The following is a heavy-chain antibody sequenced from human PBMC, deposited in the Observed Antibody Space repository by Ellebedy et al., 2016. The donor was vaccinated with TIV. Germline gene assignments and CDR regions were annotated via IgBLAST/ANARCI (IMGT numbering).Heavy chain of an antibody. D-gene: IGHD3-22*01. V-gene: IGHV3-33*08. CDR2: IWNDGSNK. CDR3: ARDVSSSGYGIFDY. J-gene: IGHJ4*02. Sequence: PGGSLRLSCAASGFTFSSYDMHWVRQAPGQGLGWVAVIWNDGSNKYYADSVKGRFTISRDNSKKTLYLQMNSLRAEDTAVYYCARDVSSSGYGIFDYWGQGTLVTVSS. CDR1: GFTFSSYD.